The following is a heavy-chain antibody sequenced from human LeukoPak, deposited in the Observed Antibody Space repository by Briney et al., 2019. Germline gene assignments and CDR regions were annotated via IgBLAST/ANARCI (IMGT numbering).Heavy chain of an antibody. CDR3: AKASTSWGYYYYMHV. D-gene: IGHD2-2*01. J-gene: IGHJ6*03. CDR2: ITWNSGNL. Sequence: GGSLRLSCAASGFTVSSKYMSWVRQAPGKGLEWVSGITWNSGNLGYADSVKGRFTISRDNAKNSLYLQMNSLRAEDTALYYCAKASTSWGYYYYMHVWGKGTTVTISS. CDR1: GFTVSSKY. V-gene: IGHV3-9*01.